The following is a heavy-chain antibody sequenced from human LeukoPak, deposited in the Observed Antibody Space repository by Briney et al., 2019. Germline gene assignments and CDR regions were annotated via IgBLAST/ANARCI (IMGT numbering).Heavy chain of an antibody. D-gene: IGHD6-13*01. J-gene: IGHJ4*02. CDR3: ATDAIAAAGDY. CDR1: GFTFSDYY. Sequence: GGSLRLSCAASGFTFSDYYMSWIRQAPGKGLEWVSYISSSGYTIYYADSVKGRFTVSRDNAKNSVYPQMNSLRAEDTAVYYCATDAIAAAGDYWGQGTLVTVSS. CDR2: ISSSGYTI. V-gene: IGHV3-11*01.